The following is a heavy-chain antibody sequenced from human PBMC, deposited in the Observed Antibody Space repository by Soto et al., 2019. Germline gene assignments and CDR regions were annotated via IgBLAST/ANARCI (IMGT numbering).Heavy chain of an antibody. D-gene: IGHD1-1*01. CDR3: ATQTYSYNWHR. V-gene: IGHV4-4*02. CDR1: SGSISSSNW. J-gene: IGHJ5*02. Sequence: QVQLQESGPGLVKPSGTLSLTCGVSSGSISSSNWWSWVRQPPGRGLEWIGEISHGGTTNYNPSLESRVTTPLDKSRNQFSLKLSSVTAADTAVYYCATQTYSYNWHRWGQGTLVTVSS. CDR2: ISHGGTT.